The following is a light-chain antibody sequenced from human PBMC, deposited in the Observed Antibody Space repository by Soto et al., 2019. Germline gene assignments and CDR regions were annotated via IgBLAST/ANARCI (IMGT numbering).Light chain of an antibody. CDR2: AAS. Sequence: EIVLTPSPGTLSLSPGERATLSCRASQSVRSNLAWYQQKPGQAPRLVIYAASTRATGIPDRFSGSVSGTEFTLTISSLQSEDFAVYYCQQYNEWPPFTFGQGTRLEI. J-gene: IGKJ5*01. CDR3: QQYNEWPPFT. V-gene: IGKV3-15*01. CDR1: QSVRSN.